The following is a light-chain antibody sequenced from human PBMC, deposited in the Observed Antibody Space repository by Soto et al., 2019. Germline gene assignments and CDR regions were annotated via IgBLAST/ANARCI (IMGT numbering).Light chain of an antibody. CDR2: DAS. CDR1: QSVGSSY. J-gene: IGKJ3*01. CDR3: QLYGASPYST. Sequence: EIVLTQSPGTLSLSPGERATLSCRTSQSVGSSYLAWYQQNPGQAPRLLIYDASSRATGIPDRFSGSGSGTDFTLTITRLEPEDFAVYYCQLYGASPYSTFGPGTKVDIK. V-gene: IGKV3-20*01.